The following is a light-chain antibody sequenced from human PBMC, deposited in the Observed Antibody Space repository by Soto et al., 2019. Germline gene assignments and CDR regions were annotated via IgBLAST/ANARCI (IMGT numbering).Light chain of an antibody. CDR2: GAT. Sequence: DIQMTQSPSSLSASVGDRVTITCRASQGINNFLAWYQQRPGKVPKLLIFGATTLQSGVSSRFSGSGSGTDFSLTISNLQPEDIATYYCKKYDMEPPATFGQGTKVEIK. V-gene: IGKV1-27*01. J-gene: IGKJ1*01. CDR1: QGINNF. CDR3: KKYDMEPPAT.